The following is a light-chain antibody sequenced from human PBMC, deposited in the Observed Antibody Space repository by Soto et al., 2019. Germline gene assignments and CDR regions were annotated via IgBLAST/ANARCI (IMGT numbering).Light chain of an antibody. Sequence: QSALTQPRSVSGSPGQSVTISYTRTSSDVGGYNYVSWYQQHPGKAPKLMIYDVSKRPSGVPDRFSGSKSGNTASLTISGLQAEDEADYYCCSYAGSYGVVFGGGTKLTVL. CDR2: DVS. J-gene: IGLJ2*01. CDR3: CSYAGSYGVV. V-gene: IGLV2-11*01. CDR1: SSDVGGYNY.